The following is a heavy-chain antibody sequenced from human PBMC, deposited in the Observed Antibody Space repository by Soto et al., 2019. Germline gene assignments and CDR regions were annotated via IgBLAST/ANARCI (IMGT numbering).Heavy chain of an antibody. J-gene: IGHJ6*02. CDR3: ARGGGRIFGVELYGMDC. CDR2: INHSGST. CDR1: VVSFSGYY. Sequence: SETLSLTCAFYVVSFSGYYWSCIRQPPGKGLEWIGEINHSGSTNYNPSLKSRVTISVDTSKNQFSLKLSSVTAADTAVYYCARGGGRIFGVELYGMDCWGQGTTSTVSS. V-gene: IGHV4-34*01. D-gene: IGHD3-3*01.